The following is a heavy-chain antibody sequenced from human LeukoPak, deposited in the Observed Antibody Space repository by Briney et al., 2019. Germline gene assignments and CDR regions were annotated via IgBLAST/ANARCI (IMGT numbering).Heavy chain of an antibody. CDR2: INQSGYT. V-gene: IGHV4-34*01. CDR3: TRMTTGHDY. J-gene: IGHJ4*02. D-gene: IGHD4-17*01. CDR1: GVSFNEYY. Sequence: SETLSLTCLLSGVSFNEYYWSWVRQPPGRGLEWIGEINQSGYTNDNPSLKSRVPLSIDTSRKQLSLNLRSVTVADTGIYYCTRMTTGHDYWGERTL.